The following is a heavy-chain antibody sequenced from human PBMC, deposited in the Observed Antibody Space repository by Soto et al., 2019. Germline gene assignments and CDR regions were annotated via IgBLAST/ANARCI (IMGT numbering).Heavy chain of an antibody. D-gene: IGHD2-2*01. CDR2: MNPNSANT. CDR3: ARAIRDQLFCDY. V-gene: IGHV1-8*01. CDR1: GYTFSTYD. Sequence: QVQLVQSGAEVRKPGASVKVSCKASGYTFSTYDIAWVRQAPGQGLEWMGWMNPNSANTGYAQKFQGRVTLTRDTSITTPYMELNSLTSEDTAVYYCARAIRDQLFCDYWGQGTLVTVSS. J-gene: IGHJ4*02.